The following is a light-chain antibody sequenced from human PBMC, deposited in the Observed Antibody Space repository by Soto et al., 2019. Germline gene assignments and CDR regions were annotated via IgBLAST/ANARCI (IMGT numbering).Light chain of an antibody. CDR3: QQRSNWPGT. V-gene: IGKV3-11*01. Sequence: EIVLTQSPATLSLSPGERAILSCRASQSVGTYLAWYQQKPGQAPRLLIYDASNRATGIPARFDGSGSGTDFTLTINSLEPEDFAVYYCQQRSNWPGTFGPGTKVDIK. CDR2: DAS. CDR1: QSVGTY. J-gene: IGKJ3*01.